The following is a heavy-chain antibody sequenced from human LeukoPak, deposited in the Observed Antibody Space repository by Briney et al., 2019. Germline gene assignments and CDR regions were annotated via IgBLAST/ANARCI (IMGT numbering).Heavy chain of an antibody. CDR3: ARERSGSYPPYYFDY. CDR1: GGSVSSDSYY. J-gene: IGHJ4*02. V-gene: IGHV4-61*01. CDR2: IYYRGST. Sequence: RASETLSLTCTVSGGSVSSDSYYWSWMRQPPGKGLEWIGNIYYRGSTNYNPALKSRVIISADTSKNQFSLKLSSVTAADTAVYYCARERSGSYPPYYFDYWGQGALVTVSS. D-gene: IGHD1-26*01.